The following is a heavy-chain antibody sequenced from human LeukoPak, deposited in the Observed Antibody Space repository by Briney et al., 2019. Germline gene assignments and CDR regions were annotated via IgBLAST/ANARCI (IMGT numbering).Heavy chain of an antibody. J-gene: IGHJ6*03. CDR3: ARGVSYYYYYMDV. V-gene: IGHV4-59*01. CDR2: IYYSGST. CDR1: GGSISSYY. Sequence: PSETLSLTCTVSGGSISSYYWSWIRQPPGKGLEWIGYIYYSGSTNYNPSLKSRVTISVDTSKNQFSLKVSSVTAADTAVYYCARGVSYYYYYMDVWGKGTTVTVSS. D-gene: IGHD3-10*01.